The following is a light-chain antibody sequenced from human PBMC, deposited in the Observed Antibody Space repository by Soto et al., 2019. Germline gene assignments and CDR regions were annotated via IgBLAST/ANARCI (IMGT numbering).Light chain of an antibody. CDR3: GTWDSSLSAL. CDR2: ENN. J-gene: IGLJ1*01. CDR1: SSNIGNNY. Sequence: QSVLTQPPSVSAAPGQKVTISCSGSSSNIGNNYVSWYQQLPGTAPKLLIYENNKRPSGIPDRFSGSKSGTSATLGITGLQTGDEADYYCGTWDSSLSALFGTGTKV. V-gene: IGLV1-51*02.